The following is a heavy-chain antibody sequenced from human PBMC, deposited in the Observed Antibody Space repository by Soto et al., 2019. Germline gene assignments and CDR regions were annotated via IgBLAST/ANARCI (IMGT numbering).Heavy chain of an antibody. CDR1: GFTFSSYG. V-gene: IGHV3-30*18. CDR2: ISYDGSNK. D-gene: IGHD7-27*01. Sequence: GGSLRLSCAASGFTFSSYGMHWVRQAPGKGLEWVAVISYDGSNKYYADSVKGRFTISRDNSKNTLYLQMNSLRAEDTAVYYCAKDRSPKTGYYFDYWGQGTLVTVSS. J-gene: IGHJ4*02. CDR3: AKDRSPKTGYYFDY.